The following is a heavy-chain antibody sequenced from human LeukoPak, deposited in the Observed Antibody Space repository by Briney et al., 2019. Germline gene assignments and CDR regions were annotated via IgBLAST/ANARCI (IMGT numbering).Heavy chain of an antibody. Sequence: PGGSVRLSCEGSGFTFSNYWMGWVRQAPGKGLQWVANIKTDGSEKYYVDSVKGRFTISRDNAKNSLYLQMNSLRVEDTAVYYCTRDLMDYDVSTGLHHYYMDVWGQGTTVTVSS. CDR3: TRDLMDYDVSTGLHHYYMDV. CDR1: GFTFSNYW. D-gene: IGHD3-9*01. J-gene: IGHJ6*02. CDR2: IKTDGSEK. V-gene: IGHV3-7*01.